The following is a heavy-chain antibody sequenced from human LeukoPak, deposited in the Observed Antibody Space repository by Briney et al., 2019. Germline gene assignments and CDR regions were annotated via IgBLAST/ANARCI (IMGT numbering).Heavy chain of an antibody. CDR1: GYTFSSYA. Sequence: GGSLRLSCVASGYTFSSYAMSWVRQAPGKGLEWVSAISPGGGSTFYADSVKGRFTISRDNSKSTLYLQMNSLRAADSAVYYCAKFRSAAVADRGLDYWGQGTLVTVSS. J-gene: IGHJ4*02. CDR3: AKFRSAAVADRGLDY. CDR2: ISPGGGST. V-gene: IGHV3-23*01. D-gene: IGHD6-19*01.